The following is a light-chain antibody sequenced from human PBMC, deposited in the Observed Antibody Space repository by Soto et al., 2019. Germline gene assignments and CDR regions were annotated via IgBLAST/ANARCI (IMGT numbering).Light chain of an antibody. CDR3: HQRYDWPIT. V-gene: IGKV3-11*01. CDR1: QSISNY. Sequence: EIVLTQSPATLSLSPVEIATLSCRANQSISNYLAWYQQRPGQAPRLLIYDASRRATGIPARFSGSGSGTDFTLTISSLEPEDFAVYYCHQRYDWPITFGQGTRLEIK. CDR2: DAS. J-gene: IGKJ5*01.